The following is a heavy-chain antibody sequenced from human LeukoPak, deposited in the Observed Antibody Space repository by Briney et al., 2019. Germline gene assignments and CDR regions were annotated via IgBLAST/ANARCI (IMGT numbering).Heavy chain of an antibody. CDR1: GFAFSSYE. J-gene: IGHJ4*02. Sequence: PGGSLRLSCAASGFAFSSYEMNWVRQAPGKGREWVSITYTGGYTHYSDSVKDRFSISRDTSKNTLYLQMNGLGVEDTAVYYRARADSGRYYFDYWGQGTLVTVSS. D-gene: IGHD6-19*01. V-gene: IGHV3-66*01. CDR2: TYTGGYT. CDR3: ARADSGRYYFDY.